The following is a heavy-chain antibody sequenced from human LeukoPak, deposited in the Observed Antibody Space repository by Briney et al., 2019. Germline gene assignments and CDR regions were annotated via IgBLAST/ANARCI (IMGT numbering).Heavy chain of an antibody. CDR3: ARGPSHDSSGYYYYYDMDV. V-gene: IGHV1-8*03. J-gene: IGHJ6*03. CDR2: MNPNSGNT. D-gene: IGHD3-22*01. Sequence: ASVKVSCKASGYTFTSYDINWVRQATGQGLEWMGWMNPNSGNTGYAQKFQGRVTITRNTSISTAYLELSSLRSEGTAVYYCARGPSHDSSGYYYYYDMDVWGKGTTVTVSS. CDR1: GYTFTSYD.